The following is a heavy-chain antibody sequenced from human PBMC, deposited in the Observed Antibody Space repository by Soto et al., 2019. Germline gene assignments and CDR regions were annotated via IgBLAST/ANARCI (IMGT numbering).Heavy chain of an antibody. D-gene: IGHD3-22*01. CDR3: ARSPYYCGSGGYQGY. Sequence: QVQLVESGGGLVKPGGSLRLSCAASGFTSSDYYMSWIRQAPGKGLEWVSYSSSSGSTLYYADSVKGRFTISRDNAKSSLFLQMNSLRAEDTAVYYCARSPYYCGSGGYQGYWGQGTLVTVSS. J-gene: IGHJ4*02. CDR2: SSSSGSTL. CDR1: GFTSSDYY. V-gene: IGHV3-11*01.